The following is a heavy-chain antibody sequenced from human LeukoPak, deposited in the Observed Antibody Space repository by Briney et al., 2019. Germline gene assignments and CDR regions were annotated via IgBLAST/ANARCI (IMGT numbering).Heavy chain of an antibody. CDR2: IYPGDSDT. CDR1: GYSYTSYW. Sequence: GESLKISCKGSGYSYTSYWIGWVRQKPGKGLDWIGIIYPGDSDTRYSPSFQGQVTISADKSISTAYLQWSSLKASDTAMYYCARVPAAILGFYFDYWGQGTLVTVSS. CDR3: ARVPAAILGFYFDY. J-gene: IGHJ4*02. D-gene: IGHD2-2*02. V-gene: IGHV5-51*01.